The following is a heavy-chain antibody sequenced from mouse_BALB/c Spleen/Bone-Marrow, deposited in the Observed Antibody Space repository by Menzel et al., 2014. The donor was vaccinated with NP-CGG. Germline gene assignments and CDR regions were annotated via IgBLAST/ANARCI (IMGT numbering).Heavy chain of an antibody. V-gene: IGHV1-82*01. D-gene: IGHD1-1*01. CDR3: ARSLSVVTPMGY. J-gene: IGHJ4*01. Sequence: QVQLQQSGPELVRPGASVKISCKASGYEFXDSWMNWVKQRPGQGLEWIGRIYPGDGDSIYNGKFKGKATLTSDKFSSTAYMQLSSLTSVDPAVYFCARSLSVVTPMGYWGQGTSVTVSS. CDR2: IYPGDGDS. CDR1: GYEFXDSW.